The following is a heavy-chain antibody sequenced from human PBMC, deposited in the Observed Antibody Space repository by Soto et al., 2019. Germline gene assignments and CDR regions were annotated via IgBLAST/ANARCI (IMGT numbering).Heavy chain of an antibody. D-gene: IGHD3-3*01. CDR1: SGSISSSNW. Sequence: QVQLQESGPGLVKPSGTLSLTCAVSSGSISSSNWWSWVRQPPGKGLEWIGEIYHSGSTNYNPSLKSRVTISVDKSKNQFSLKLSSVPAADTAVYYCARTRFLEWFPFYYYMDVWGKGTTVTVSS. V-gene: IGHV4-4*02. J-gene: IGHJ6*03. CDR3: ARTRFLEWFPFYYYMDV. CDR2: IYHSGST.